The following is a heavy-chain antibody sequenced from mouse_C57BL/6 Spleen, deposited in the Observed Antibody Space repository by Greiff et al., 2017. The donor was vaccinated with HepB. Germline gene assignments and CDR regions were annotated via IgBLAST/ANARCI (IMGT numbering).Heavy chain of an antibody. CDR2: INYDGSST. D-gene: IGHD1-1*01. Sequence: EVNVVESEGGLVQPGSSMKLSCTASGFTFSDYYMAWVRQVPEKGLEWVANINYDGSSTYYLDSLKSRFIISRDNAKNILYLQMSSLKSEDTATYYCARDRNYYGSRHWYFDVWGTGTTVTVSS. CDR1: GFTFSDYY. V-gene: IGHV5-16*01. CDR3: ARDRNYYGSRHWYFDV. J-gene: IGHJ1*03.